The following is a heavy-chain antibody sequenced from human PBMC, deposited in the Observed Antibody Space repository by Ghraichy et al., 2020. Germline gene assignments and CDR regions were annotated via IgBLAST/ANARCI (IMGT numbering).Heavy chain of an antibody. J-gene: IGHJ6*02. Sequence: GSLRLSCVASGFTFSTYSMNWVRQAPGKGLEWVSSISSSSSYIYYADSVKGRFTISRDNAKRSLYLQMNTLRLEDTAVYYCARGLGAYYDMDVWGQGTTVTVSS. V-gene: IGHV3-21*04. CDR2: ISSSSSYI. CDR1: GFTFSTYS. CDR3: ARGLGAYYDMDV. D-gene: IGHD3-16*01.